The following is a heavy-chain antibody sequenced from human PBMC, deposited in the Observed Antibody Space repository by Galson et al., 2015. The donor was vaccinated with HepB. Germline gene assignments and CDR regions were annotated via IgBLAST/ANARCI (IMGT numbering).Heavy chain of an antibody. V-gene: IGHV3-15*01. D-gene: IGHD2-15*01. CDR3: TVAATQMGDFRC. CDR2: IKSQKDGWTA. CDR1: GFTFSKAW. J-gene: IGHJ4*02. Sequence: SLRLSCAASGFTFSKAWMSWVRQAPGKGLEWVGRIKSQKDGWTADYGAPGKGRFSISREDSKNMLYLQMNSLEIEDTAVYFCTVAATQMGDFRCWGRGPLVTVSS.